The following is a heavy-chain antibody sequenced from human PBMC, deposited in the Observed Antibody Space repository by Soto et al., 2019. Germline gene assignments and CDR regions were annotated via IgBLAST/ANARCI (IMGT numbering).Heavy chain of an antibody. V-gene: IGHV4-59*01. CDR3: ARAALLWFGESQTLDV. J-gene: IGHJ6*02. CDR2: IYYSGST. D-gene: IGHD3-10*01. CDR1: GGSISSYY. Sequence: SETLSLTCTVSGGSISSYYWSWIRQPPGKGLEWIGYIYYSGSTNYNPSLKSRVTISVDTSKNQFSLKLSSVTAADTAVYYCARAALLWFGESQTLDVWGQGTTVTVSS.